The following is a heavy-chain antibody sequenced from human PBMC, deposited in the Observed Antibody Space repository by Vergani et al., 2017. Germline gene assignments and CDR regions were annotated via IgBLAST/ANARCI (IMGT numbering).Heavy chain of an antibody. CDR1: GFTFSSYG. CDR3: ANEVRGSSGYYYDVGCFDY. Sequence: QVQLVESGGGVVQPGRSLRLSCAASGFTFSSYGMHRVRQAPGKGLEWVAVISYDGSNKYYADSVKGRFTISRDNSKNTLYLQMNSLRAEDTAVYYCANEVRGSSGYYYDVGCFDYWGQGTLVTVSS. CDR2: ISYDGSNK. J-gene: IGHJ4*02. V-gene: IGHV3-30*18. D-gene: IGHD3-22*01.